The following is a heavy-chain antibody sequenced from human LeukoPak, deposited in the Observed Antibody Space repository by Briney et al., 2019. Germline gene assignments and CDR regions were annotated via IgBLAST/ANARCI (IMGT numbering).Heavy chain of an antibody. Sequence: SETLSLTCTVSGGSISSYYWSWIRQPPGKGLEWIGYIYYSGSTNYNPSLKSRVTISVDTSKDQFSLKLSSVTAADTAVYYCATRSTGVAATFDSWGQGALVTVSS. V-gene: IGHV4-59*01. J-gene: IGHJ4*02. CDR2: IYYSGST. D-gene: IGHD2-15*01. CDR1: GGSISSYY. CDR3: ATRSTGVAATFDS.